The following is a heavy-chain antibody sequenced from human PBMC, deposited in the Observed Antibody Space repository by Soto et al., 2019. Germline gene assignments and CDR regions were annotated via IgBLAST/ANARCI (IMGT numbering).Heavy chain of an antibody. CDR1: GSSINSSGYY. J-gene: IGHJ4*02. Sequence: ASETLSLTCTVSGSSINSSGYYWGWIRQPPGKGLEWIGSMFYGVSTYYNPSLKSRVTVSVDTSKNQFSLNLRSVTAADTAVYYCARLPSRHLVEYWGQGTLVKVSS. D-gene: IGHD3-16*01. CDR3: ARLPSRHLVEY. V-gene: IGHV4-39*01. CDR2: MFYGVST.